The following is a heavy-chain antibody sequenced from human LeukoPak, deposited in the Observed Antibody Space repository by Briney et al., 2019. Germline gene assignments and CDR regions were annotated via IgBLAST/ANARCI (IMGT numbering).Heavy chain of an antibody. D-gene: IGHD6-13*01. J-gene: IGHJ3*02. CDR1: GGSISSSSYY. V-gene: IGHV4-39*01. Sequence: PSETLSLTCTDSGGSISSSSYYWGWIRQPPGKGLEWIGSIYYSGSTYYNPSLKSRVTISVDTSKNQFSLKLSSVTAADTAVYYCARGASSSWAFDIWGQGTMVTVSS. CDR3: ARGASSSWAFDI. CDR2: IYYSGST.